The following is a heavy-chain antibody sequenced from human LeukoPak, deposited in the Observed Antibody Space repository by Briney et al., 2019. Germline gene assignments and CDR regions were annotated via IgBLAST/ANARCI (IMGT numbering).Heavy chain of an antibody. CDR2: INTNTGNP. Sequence: ASVKVSCKASGYTFTSYDINWVRQATGQGLEWMGWINTNTGNPTYAQGFTGRFVFSLDTSVSTAYLQISSLKAEDTAVYYCAREGTGITMVRGVIKNGTDYWGQGTLVTVSS. J-gene: IGHJ4*02. V-gene: IGHV7-4-1*02. D-gene: IGHD3-10*01. CDR1: GYTFTSYD. CDR3: AREGTGITMVRGVIKNGTDY.